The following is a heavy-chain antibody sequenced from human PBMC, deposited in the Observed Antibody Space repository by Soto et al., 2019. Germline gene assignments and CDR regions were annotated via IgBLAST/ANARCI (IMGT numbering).Heavy chain of an antibody. CDR3: ARGYYDSSGYYRSYYYYGMDV. CDR2: IIPILGIA. J-gene: IGHJ6*02. D-gene: IGHD3-22*01. Sequence: SVKVSCKASGGTFSSYTISWVRQAPGQGLEWMGRIIPILGIANYAQKSQGRVTITADKSTSTAYMELSSLRSEDTAVYYCARGYYDSSGYYRSYYYYGMDVWGQGTTVTVSS. CDR1: GGTFSSYT. V-gene: IGHV1-69*02.